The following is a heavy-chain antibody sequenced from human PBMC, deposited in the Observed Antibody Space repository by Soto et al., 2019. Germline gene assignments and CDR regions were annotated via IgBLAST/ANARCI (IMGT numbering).Heavy chain of an antibody. Sequence: SETLSLTCAVYGGSFSGYYWSWIRQPPGKGLEWIGEINHSGSTNYNPSLKSRVTISVDTSKNQFSLKLSSVTAADTAVYYCARVQVRGVIFCLRWFDPWGQGTLVT. CDR1: GGSFSGYY. D-gene: IGHD3-10*01. J-gene: IGHJ5*02. CDR3: ARVQVRGVIFCLRWFDP. V-gene: IGHV4-34*01. CDR2: INHSGST.